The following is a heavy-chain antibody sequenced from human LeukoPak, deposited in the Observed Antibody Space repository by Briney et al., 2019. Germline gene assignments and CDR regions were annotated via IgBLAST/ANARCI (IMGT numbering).Heavy chain of an antibody. CDR3: ARDWGSGWYYFDY. CDR2: IYSAGCI. Sequence: GGSLRLSCAASGFTVSSNYMSWVRQAPGKGLEWVSGIYSAGCIYHADSVKGRFTISRDNSKNTLYLQMNSLRAADTAVYYCARDWGSGWYYFDYWGQGTLVTVSS. CDR1: GFTVSSNY. D-gene: IGHD6-19*01. V-gene: IGHV3-66*02. J-gene: IGHJ4*02.